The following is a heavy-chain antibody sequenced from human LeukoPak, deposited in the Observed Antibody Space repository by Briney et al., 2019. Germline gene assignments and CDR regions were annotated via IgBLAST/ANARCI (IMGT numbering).Heavy chain of an antibody. CDR1: GGSMSDCF. V-gene: IGHV4-59*01. CDR2: IYYSGSST. D-gene: IGHD3-10*01. Sequence: SETLSLTCTVSGGSMSDCFWTWIRQPPGRELEWIGSIYYSGSSTKYNPSLKSRVTISVDTSKSQFSLNLNSATAADTAVYYCARTSRHFYGSGTNLTRWPAGMDVWGQGATVTVSS. J-gene: IGHJ6*02. CDR3: ARTSRHFYGSGTNLTRWPAGMDV.